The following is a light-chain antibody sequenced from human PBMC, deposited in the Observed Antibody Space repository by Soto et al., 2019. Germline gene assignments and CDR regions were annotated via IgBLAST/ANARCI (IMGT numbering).Light chain of an antibody. CDR1: QSVFYSPNNKNY. V-gene: IGKV4-1*01. CDR2: WAS. J-gene: IGKJ3*01. Sequence: DIVMTQSPDSLAVSLGERATINCKSSQSVFYSPNNKNYLAWYQQKPGQPPKLLLSWASTRESGVPDRFSGSGSGTDFALTISSLQAEDVAVYYCQQNYSNPPLFTFGPGTKVDIK. CDR3: QQNYSNPPLFT.